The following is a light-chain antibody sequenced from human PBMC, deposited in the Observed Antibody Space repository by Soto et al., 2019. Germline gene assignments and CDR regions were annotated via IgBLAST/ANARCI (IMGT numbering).Light chain of an antibody. CDR2: AAS. Sequence: DIRMTQSPASLSASVGDRVTVTCRASQNIDKYLHWYQQKPGKAPNLLIYAASSLQSGVPSRFSGSGSGTDFTLTISSLQPEDFATYYCQQSYSTPPTFGQGTKVDIK. V-gene: IGKV1-39*01. CDR1: QNIDKY. CDR3: QQSYSTPPT. J-gene: IGKJ1*01.